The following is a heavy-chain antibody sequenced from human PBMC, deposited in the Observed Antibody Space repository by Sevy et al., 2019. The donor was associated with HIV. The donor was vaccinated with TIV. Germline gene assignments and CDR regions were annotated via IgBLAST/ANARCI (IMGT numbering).Heavy chain of an antibody. J-gene: IGHJ4*02. Sequence: GGSLRLSCAASGFAFYDYSMSWIRQAPGKGLEWVATLSFGCGKINYADSVKGRFTISRDNWKNSFYLQMDNFRVEDTALYYCAREGCTRPHDYWGQGTRVTVSS. CDR2: LSFGCGKI. CDR3: AREGCTRPHDY. V-gene: IGHV3-23*01. D-gene: IGHD2-8*01. CDR1: GFAFYDYS.